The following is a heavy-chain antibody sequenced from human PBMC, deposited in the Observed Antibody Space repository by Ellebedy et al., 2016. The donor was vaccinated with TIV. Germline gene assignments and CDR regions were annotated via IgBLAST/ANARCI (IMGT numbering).Heavy chain of an antibody. J-gene: IGHJ6*02. D-gene: IGHD3-10*01. CDR2: INHSGST. CDR1: GGSFSGYY. Sequence: SETLSLTXAVYGGSFSGYYWSWIRQPPGKGLEWIGEINHSGSTNYNPSLKSRVTISVDTSRNQFSLKLSSVTAADTAVYYCARDYRGQYYGSGGRYYYYGMDVWGQGTTVTVSS. V-gene: IGHV4-34*01. CDR3: ARDYRGQYYGSGGRYYYYGMDV.